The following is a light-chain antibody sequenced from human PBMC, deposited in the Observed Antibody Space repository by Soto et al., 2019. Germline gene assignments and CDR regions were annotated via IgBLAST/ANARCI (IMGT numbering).Light chain of an antibody. CDR1: QSVSSSH. J-gene: IGKJ1*01. CDR3: QQYSSSRT. Sequence: MTLSLAALSVTTDARATLYCRACQSVSSSHLAWYQQKPGQAPRLLIYGGSGRATGIPVRFSGSGSETDFTLTITRLEPEDFAVYYCQQYSSSRTFGQGTKVDIK. CDR2: GGS. V-gene: IGKV3-20*01.